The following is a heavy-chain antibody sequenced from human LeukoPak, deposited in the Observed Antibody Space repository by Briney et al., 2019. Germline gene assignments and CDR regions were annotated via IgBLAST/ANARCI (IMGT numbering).Heavy chain of an antibody. CDR3: AKANMVRGVTLKFDY. D-gene: IGHD3-10*01. CDR1: GFTFYMYA. J-gene: IGHJ4*02. CDR2: MCGTAGCT. Sequence: GGSLRLSCQASGFTFYMYAMSWVRQAPGKGLEWVASMCGTAGCTFYPDSVKGRFTISRDNSKNVLYLRMNSLTAEDTAIYYCAKANMVRGVTLKFDYWGQGTLSPSPQ. V-gene: IGHV3-23*01.